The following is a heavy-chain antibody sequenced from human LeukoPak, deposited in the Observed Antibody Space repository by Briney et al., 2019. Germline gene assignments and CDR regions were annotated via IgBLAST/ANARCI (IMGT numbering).Heavy chain of an antibody. CDR2: IYYSGST. CDR1: GGSISSSSYY. V-gene: IGHV4-39*07. CDR3: ARADSGIAVT. Sequence: SETLSLTCTVSGGSISSSSYYWGWIRQPPGKGLEWIGNIYYSGSTYYNPSLKSRVTISVNTSKDQFSLKLSSVTAADTAVYYCARADSGIAVTWGQGTLVTVSS. D-gene: IGHD6-19*01. J-gene: IGHJ5*02.